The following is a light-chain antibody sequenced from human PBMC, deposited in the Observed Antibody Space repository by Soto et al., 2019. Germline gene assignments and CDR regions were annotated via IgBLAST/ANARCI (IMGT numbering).Light chain of an antibody. V-gene: IGKV1-39*01. J-gene: IGKJ1*01. Sequence: DIQMTQSPSSLSGSIGDRVTITCRASQSISSYLNWYQQKPGKAPKLLIYAASSLQSGVPSRFSGSGSGTDFTLTISSLQPEDFATYNCQQSYSTPRTFGQGTKVEIK. CDR1: QSISSY. CDR2: AAS. CDR3: QQSYSTPRT.